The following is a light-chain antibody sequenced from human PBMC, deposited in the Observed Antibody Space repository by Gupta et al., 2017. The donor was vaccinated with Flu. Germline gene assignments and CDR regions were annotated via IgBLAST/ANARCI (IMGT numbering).Light chain of an antibody. Sequence: SYVLTQTPSMSVAPGQTATIPCGGNDIGLKSVHWYQQRPGQAPVLVIYDDADRPPGIPERFSGSNSENTDTLTINRVEAGDEADYYCQVWDGSSDHWVFGGGTSLTVL. CDR2: DDA. J-gene: IGLJ3*02. V-gene: IGLV3-21*02. CDR3: QVWDGSSDHWV. CDR1: DIGLKS.